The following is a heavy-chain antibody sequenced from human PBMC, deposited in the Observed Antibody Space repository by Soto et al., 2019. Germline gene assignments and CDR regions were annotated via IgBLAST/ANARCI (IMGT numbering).Heavy chain of an antibody. D-gene: IGHD2-2*01. V-gene: IGHV4-31*03. CDR1: GGSISNGDYY. J-gene: IGHJ4*02. CDR2: INYRGST. Sequence: QVQLQASGPGLVKPSQTLSLTCTVSGGSISNGDYYWNWIRQHPEKGLEWIGYINYRGSTFYNPSLKSRIIISVEKSKNQFSLKLSSVTAADTAVYYCARDAPETAPYWGQGTLVTVSS. CDR3: ARDAPETAPY.